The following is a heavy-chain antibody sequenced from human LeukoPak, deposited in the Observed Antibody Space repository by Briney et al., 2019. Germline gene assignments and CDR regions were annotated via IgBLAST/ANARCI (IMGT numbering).Heavy chain of an antibody. D-gene: IGHD3-10*01. CDR1: GGSISSYY. CDR3: ASSYYYGSGSYYGLVYFDY. CDR2: IYYSGST. Sequence: PSETLSLTCTVSGGSISSYYCSWIRQPPGKGLEWIGYIYYSGSTNNHPSLKSRVTISEDTSKNHFSLKLSSVTAADKAVYYCASSYYYGSGSYYGLVYFDYWGQGTLVTVSS. J-gene: IGHJ4*02. V-gene: IGHV4-59*01.